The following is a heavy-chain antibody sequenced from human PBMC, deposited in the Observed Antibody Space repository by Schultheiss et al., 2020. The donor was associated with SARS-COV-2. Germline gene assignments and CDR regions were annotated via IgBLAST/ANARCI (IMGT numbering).Heavy chain of an antibody. D-gene: IGHD6-6*01. Sequence: GESLKISCAASGFTFSSYAMSWVRQAPGRGLEWVSTISDSGGSTYYADSVKGRFTISRDNAKNTLYLQMNSLRAEDTAVYYCARSPYSSSSCGDYWGQGTLVTVSS. CDR2: ISDSGGST. CDR3: ARSPYSSSSCGDY. CDR1: GFTFSSYA. J-gene: IGHJ4*02. V-gene: IGHV3-23*01.